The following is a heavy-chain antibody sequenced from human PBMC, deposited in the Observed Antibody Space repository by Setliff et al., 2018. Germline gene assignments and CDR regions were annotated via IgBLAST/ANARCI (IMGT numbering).Heavy chain of an antibody. V-gene: IGHV4-59*01. CDR3: ARLPSKRIHYNFWSGSYNWFDP. D-gene: IGHD3-3*01. J-gene: IGHJ5*02. CDR1: GGSISVYY. Sequence: KPSETLSLTCTVSGGSISVYYWTWFRQPPGKGLEWIGYISSGSTNYNPSLKSRVTISVDPSKNQFSLRVTSVTAADTAVYYCARLPSKRIHYNFWSGSYNWFDPWGQGTLVTVSS. CDR2: ISSGST.